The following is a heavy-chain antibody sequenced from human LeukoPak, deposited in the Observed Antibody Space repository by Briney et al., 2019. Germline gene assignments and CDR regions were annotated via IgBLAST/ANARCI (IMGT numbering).Heavy chain of an antibody. CDR1: GFTFSTYV. CDR3: AKDHRYFDL. J-gene: IGHJ2*01. CDR2: ISVGAEYI. Sequence: PGGSLRLSCAASGFTFSTYVMNWFRQAPGKGLEWVSTISVGAEYIFYADSVKGRFTISRDNSKNTLYLQMNSLRAEDTAVYYCAKDHRYFDLWGRGTLVTVSS. V-gene: IGHV3-23*01.